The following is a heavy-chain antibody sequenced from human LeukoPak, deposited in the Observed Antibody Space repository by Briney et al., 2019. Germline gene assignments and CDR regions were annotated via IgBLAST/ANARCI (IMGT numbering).Heavy chain of an antibody. J-gene: IGHJ6*02. CDR2: ISSSGSTI. CDR3: ARADDILTGYSYYYYYGMDV. D-gene: IGHD3-9*01. CDR1: GFTFSDYY. V-gene: IGHV3-11*01. Sequence: PGGSLRLSCAASGFTFSDYYMSWIRQAPGKGLEWVSYISSSGSTIYYADSVEGRFTISRDNAKNSLYLQMNSLRAEDTAVYYCARADDILTGYSYYYYYGMDVWGQGTTVTVSS.